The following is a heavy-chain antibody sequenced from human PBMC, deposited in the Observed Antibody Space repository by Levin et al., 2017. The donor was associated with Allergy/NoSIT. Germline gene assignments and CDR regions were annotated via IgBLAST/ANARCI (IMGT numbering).Heavy chain of an antibody. CDR2: ISSSGDNT. D-gene: IGHD3-22*01. CDR1: GFTFSTSA. J-gene: IGHJ4*02. V-gene: IGHV3-23*01. CDR3: AKDEGSPYYYDSSGYSA. Sequence: GGSLRLSCAASGFTFSTSAMTWVRQAPGKGLEWVSTISSSGDNTYYADSVKGRFTISRDNSKNTLYLQMYSLRVEDTAFYYCAKDEGSPYYYDSSGYSAWGQGTLVTVSS.